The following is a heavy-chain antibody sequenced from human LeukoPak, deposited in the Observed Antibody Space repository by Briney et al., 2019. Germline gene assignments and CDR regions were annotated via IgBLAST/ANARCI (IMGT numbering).Heavy chain of an antibody. CDR1: GGSISSYY. CDR2: IYYSGST. D-gene: IGHD3-10*01. Sequence: SETLSLTCTVSGGSISSYYWSWIRQPPGKGLEWIGYIYYSGSTNYNPSLKSRVTISVDTSKNQFSLKLSSVTAADTAVYYCARHDFGSGNSTGSNFDYWGQGTLVTVSS. J-gene: IGHJ4*02. CDR3: ARHDFGSGNSTGSNFDY. V-gene: IGHV4-59*08.